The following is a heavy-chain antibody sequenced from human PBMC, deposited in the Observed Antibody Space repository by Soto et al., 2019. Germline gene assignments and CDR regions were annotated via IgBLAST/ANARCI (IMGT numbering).Heavy chain of an antibody. CDR3: ASDREACYNFYFGMDV. D-gene: IGHD1-26*01. J-gene: IGHJ6*02. CDR1: GADINTYS. CDR2: IYTSASI. Sequence: SETLSLTCSVSGADINTYSWTWIRQPAGKGLEWIGRIYTSASINYNPSLKGRVTLSVDTSTNQVSLRLASVTAADTAIYYCASDREACYNFYFGMDVWAQGTTVT. V-gene: IGHV4-4*07.